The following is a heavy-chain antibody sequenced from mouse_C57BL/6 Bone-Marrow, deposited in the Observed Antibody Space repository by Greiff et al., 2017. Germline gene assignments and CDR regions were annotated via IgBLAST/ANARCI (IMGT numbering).Heavy chain of an antibody. CDR2: IDPEDGAP. J-gene: IGHJ2*01. V-gene: IGHV14-2*01. CDR3: TRSLIYYGTNY. CDR1: GFNIKDYY. D-gene: IGHD1-1*01. Sequence: VQLQQSGAELVKPGASVKLSCTASGFNIKDYYIHWVKQRTEQGLEWIGRIDPEDGAPKYAPKFQDKATITADPSTNTAYLQLSSLTSADTAVYYCTRSLIYYGTNYWGQGTTLTGSS.